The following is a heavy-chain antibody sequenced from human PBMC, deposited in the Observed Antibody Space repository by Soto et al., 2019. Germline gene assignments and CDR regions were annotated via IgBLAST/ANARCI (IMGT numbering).Heavy chain of an antibody. Sequence: GGSLRLSCVASGFSLSDYAVNWVRQAPGKGLEWVSFISSDSRTIYYADSVEGRFTVSRDNARNSVSLQMDSLRDEDAAVYYCARIKLVEWFFINVDVYDMDVWGQGT. CDR1: GFSLSDYA. V-gene: IGHV3-48*02. CDR3: ARIKLVEWFFINVDVYDMDV. CDR2: ISSDSRTI. D-gene: IGHD3-3*01. J-gene: IGHJ6*02.